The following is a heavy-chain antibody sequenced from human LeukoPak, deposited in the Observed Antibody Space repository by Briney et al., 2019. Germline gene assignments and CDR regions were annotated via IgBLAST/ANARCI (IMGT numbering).Heavy chain of an antibody. D-gene: IGHD5-12*01. CDR1: GASITDAY. CDR3: AKVKGGYFYALDS. CDR2: IYYRGGT. V-gene: IGHV4-59*03. Sequence: SETLSLTCNVSGASITDAYWSWLRQPPGKGLEWIGYIYYRGGTNYNPSLKSRVAISLDTSKNQFALSLSSVTAADTAVCYCAKVKGGYFYALDSWGQGTLVTVHS. J-gene: IGHJ4*02.